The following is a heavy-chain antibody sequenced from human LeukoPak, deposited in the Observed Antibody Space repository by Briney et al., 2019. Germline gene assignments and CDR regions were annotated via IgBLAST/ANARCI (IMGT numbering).Heavy chain of an antibody. CDR2: IDTTTGKP. CDR3: AREIVVVPAAQKSPYPGLFDY. Sequence: GASVKVSCKASGYPFTTYTLNWVRQAPGQGLEWMGWIDTTTGKPTYAQGFTGRFVFSLDTSVSTAYLQISSLKAEDTAVYYCAREIVVVPAAQKSPYPGLFDYWGQGTLVTVSS. J-gene: IGHJ4*02. CDR1: GYPFTTYT. V-gene: IGHV7-4-1*02. D-gene: IGHD2-2*01.